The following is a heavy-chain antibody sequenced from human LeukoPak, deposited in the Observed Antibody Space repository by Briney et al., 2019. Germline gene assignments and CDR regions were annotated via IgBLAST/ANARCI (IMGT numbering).Heavy chain of an antibody. D-gene: IGHD2-15*01. J-gene: IGHJ4*02. CDR2: ISGSGGST. V-gene: IGHV3-23*01. Sequence: GGSLRLSCAASGFTFSSYAMSRVRQAPGKGLEWVSAISGSGGSTYYADSVKGRFTISRDNSKNTLYLQMNSLRAEDTAVYYCAVRCSGGSCYSGGFDYWGQGTLVTVSS. CDR1: GFTFSSYA. CDR3: AVRCSGGSCYSGGFDY.